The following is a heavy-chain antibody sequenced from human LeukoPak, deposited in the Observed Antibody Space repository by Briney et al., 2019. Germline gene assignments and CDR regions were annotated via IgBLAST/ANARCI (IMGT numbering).Heavy chain of an antibody. CDR3: ARVRVGYCSSTSCYYYYGMDV. CDR2: INPNSGGT. J-gene: IGHJ6*02. V-gene: IGHV1-2*02. Sequence: ASVKVSCKASGYTFTGYYMHWVRQAPGQGLEWMGWINPNSGGTNYARKFQGRVTMTRDTSISTAYMELSRLRSDDTAVYYCARVRVGYCSSTSCYYYYGMDVWGQGTTVTVSS. D-gene: IGHD2-2*01. CDR1: GYTFTGYY.